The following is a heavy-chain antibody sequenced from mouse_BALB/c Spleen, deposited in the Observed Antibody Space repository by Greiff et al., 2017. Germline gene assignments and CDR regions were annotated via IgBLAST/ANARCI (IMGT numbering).Heavy chain of an antibody. CDR1: GFTFSDYY. Sequence: EVKLVESGGGLVKPGGSLKLSCAASGFTFSDYYMYWVRQTPEKRLEWVATISDGGSYTYYPDSVKGRFTISRDNAKNNLYLQMSSLKSEDTAMYYCARGMVSYWYFDVWGAGTTVTVSS. D-gene: IGHD2-10*02. J-gene: IGHJ1*01. V-gene: IGHV5-4*02. CDR2: ISDGGSYT. CDR3: ARGMVSYWYFDV.